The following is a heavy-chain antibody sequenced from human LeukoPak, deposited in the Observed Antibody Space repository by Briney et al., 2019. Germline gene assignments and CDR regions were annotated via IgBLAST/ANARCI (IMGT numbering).Heavy chain of an antibody. J-gene: IGHJ6*02. D-gene: IGHD6-13*01. V-gene: IGHV1-69*04. CDR1: GYTFTSYD. Sequence: ASVKVSCKASGYTFTSYDINWVRQAPGQGLEWMGRIIPILGIANYAQKFQGRVTITADKSTSTAYMELSSLRSEDTAVYYCASWVSSWYFYYYGMDVWGQGTTVTVSS. CDR2: IIPILGIA. CDR3: ASWVSSWYFYYYGMDV.